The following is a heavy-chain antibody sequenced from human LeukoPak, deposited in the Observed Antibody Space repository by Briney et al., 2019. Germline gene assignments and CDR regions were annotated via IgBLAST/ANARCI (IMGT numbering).Heavy chain of an antibody. D-gene: IGHD3-3*01. CDR1: GGSISSYY. Sequence: ASETLSLTCTVSGGSISSYYWSWIRKPAGKGLEWIGRIYTSGSTNYNPSLKSRVTMSVDTSKNQFSLKLSSVTAADTAVYYCARDPVTIFGVVIWDYYMDVWGKGTTVTVSS. CDR2: IYTSGST. CDR3: ARDPVTIFGVVIWDYYMDV. J-gene: IGHJ6*03. V-gene: IGHV4-4*07.